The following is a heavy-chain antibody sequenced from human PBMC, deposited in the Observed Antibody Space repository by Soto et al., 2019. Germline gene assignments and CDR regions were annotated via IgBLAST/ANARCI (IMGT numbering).Heavy chain of an antibody. CDR2: IYYSGST. CDR1: GGSISSYY. J-gene: IGHJ3*02. V-gene: IGHV4-59*01. CDR3: ARVPDDI. Sequence: SETLSLTCTVSGGSISSYYWSWIRQPPGKGLEWIGFIYYSGSTNYNPSLKSRVILSVDTSKNQFSLKLSSVTAADTAVYYCARVPDDIWGQGTMVTVSS.